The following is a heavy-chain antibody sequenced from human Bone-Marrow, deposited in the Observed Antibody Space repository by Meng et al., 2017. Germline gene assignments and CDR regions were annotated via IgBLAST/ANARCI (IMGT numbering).Heavy chain of an antibody. V-gene: IGHV1-2*02. CDR2: INPNSGGT. CDR1: GYTFTGYY. Sequence: ASVKVSCKASGYTFTGYYMHWVRQAPGQGLEWMGWINPNSGGTNYAQKFQGRVTMTRDPSISTAYMGLSRLRADDTAVYSCARSRGSGSYSDYWGQGTLVTVSS. J-gene: IGHJ4*02. D-gene: IGHD3-10*01. CDR3: ARSRGSGSYSDY.